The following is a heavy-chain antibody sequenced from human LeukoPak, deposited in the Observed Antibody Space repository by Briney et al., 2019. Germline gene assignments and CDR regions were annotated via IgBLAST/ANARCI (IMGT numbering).Heavy chain of an antibody. J-gene: IGHJ6*02. V-gene: IGHV1-18*01. CDR3: ARDRATVTTPAYYYGMDV. CDR1: GYTFTSYG. D-gene: IGHD4-17*01. CDR2: ISAYNGNT. Sequence: GASVKVFCKASGYTFTSYGISWVRQAPGQGLEWMGWISAYNGNTNYAQKLQGRVTMTTDTSTSTAYMELRSLRSDDTAVYYCARDRATVTTPAYYYGMDVWGQGTTVTVSS.